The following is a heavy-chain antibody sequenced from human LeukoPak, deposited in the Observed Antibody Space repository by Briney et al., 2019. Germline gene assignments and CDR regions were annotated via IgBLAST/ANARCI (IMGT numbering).Heavy chain of an antibody. CDR1: GFTFSSYA. Sequence: GGSLRLSCAASGFTFSSYAMSWVRQAPGKGLEWVSAISGSGGSTYYADSVKGRFTISRDNSKNTLYLQMNSLRAEDTAVYYCARGVTGYSYGKDDAFDIWGQGTMVTVSS. V-gene: IGHV3-23*01. D-gene: IGHD5-18*01. J-gene: IGHJ3*02. CDR2: ISGSGGST. CDR3: ARGVTGYSYGKDDAFDI.